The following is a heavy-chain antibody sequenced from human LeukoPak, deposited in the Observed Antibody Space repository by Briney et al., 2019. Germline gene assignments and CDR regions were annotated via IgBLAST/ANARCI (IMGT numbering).Heavy chain of an antibody. D-gene: IGHD5-24*01. CDR3: AKEGRSLQTY. CDR1: GFMFSSNW. V-gene: IGHV3-7*03. Sequence: GGSLRLSCAASGFMFSSNWMSWVRLAPGKGLEWVANIKEDGTETYYVDSVKGRFTISRDNAKNSLYLQVNSLRVEDTAVYYCAKEGRSLQTYWGQGTLVTVSS. J-gene: IGHJ4*02. CDR2: IKEDGTET.